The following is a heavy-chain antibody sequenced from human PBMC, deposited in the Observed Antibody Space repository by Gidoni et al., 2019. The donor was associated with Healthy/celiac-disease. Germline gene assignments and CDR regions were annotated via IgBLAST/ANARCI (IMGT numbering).Heavy chain of an antibody. Sequence: QVQLVQSGAEVKKPGASVKVPCKASGYTFTSYGISWVRQAPGQGLEWMGWISAYNGNTNYAQKLQGRVTMTTDTSTSTAYMELRGLRSDDTAGYYCARVYSSSWYRGNWLDPWGQGTLVTVSS. D-gene: IGHD6-13*01. CDR1: GYTFTSYG. J-gene: IGHJ5*02. V-gene: IGHV1-18*04. CDR3: ARVYSSSWYRGNWLDP. CDR2: ISAYNGNT.